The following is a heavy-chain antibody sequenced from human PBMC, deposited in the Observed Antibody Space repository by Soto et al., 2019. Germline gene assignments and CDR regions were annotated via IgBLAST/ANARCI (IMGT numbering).Heavy chain of an antibody. Sequence: LRLSCAASGFTFSSYAMGWVRQAPGKGLEWVSGISGGGGRTYYADSVKGRFTISRDKSKNTLFLQMSSLRVEDTAKYYCAKIAEAVAGTVYGYWGQGTLVTVSS. CDR2: ISGGGGRT. J-gene: IGHJ4*02. D-gene: IGHD6-19*01. V-gene: IGHV3-23*01. CDR3: AKIAEAVAGTVYGY. CDR1: GFTFSSYA.